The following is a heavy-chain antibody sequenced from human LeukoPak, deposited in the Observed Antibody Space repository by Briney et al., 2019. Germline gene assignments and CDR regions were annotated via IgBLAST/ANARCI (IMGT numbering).Heavy chain of an antibody. CDR1: GFTFSSYS. Sequence: GGSLRLSCAASGFTFSSYSMNWVRQAPGKGLEWVSSISSSSSYIYYADSVKGRFTISRDNAKNSLYLQMNSLRAEDTAVYYCARVADSSGYYYTDDAFDIWGQGTMVTVSS. J-gene: IGHJ3*02. V-gene: IGHV3-21*01. CDR3: ARVADSSGYYYTDDAFDI. D-gene: IGHD3-22*01. CDR2: ISSSSSYI.